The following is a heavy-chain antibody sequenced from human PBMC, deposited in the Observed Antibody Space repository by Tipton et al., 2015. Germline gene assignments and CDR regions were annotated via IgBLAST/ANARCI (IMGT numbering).Heavy chain of an antibody. D-gene: IGHD3-22*01. CDR3: ARHVSFYYDTHGSDALDI. J-gene: IGHJ3*02. CDR2: IYPGDSHT. V-gene: IGHV5-51*01. CDR1: GYSFTSYW. Sequence: VQLVQSGAEVKKPGESLRISCKGSGYSFTSYWIAWVRQMPGKGLEWMGIIYPGDSHTRYNPSFQGQVTISADKSISTAYLRWSSLKASDTAMYYCARHVSFYYDTHGSDALDIWAQGTMVTVSS.